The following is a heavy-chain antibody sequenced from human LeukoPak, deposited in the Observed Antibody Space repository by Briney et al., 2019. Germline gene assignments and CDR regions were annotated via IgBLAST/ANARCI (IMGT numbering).Heavy chain of an antibody. Sequence: GGSLSLSCAASGFTFSSYEMNWVRQAPGKGLEWVSYISSSGSTIYYADSVKGRFTISRDNAKNSLYLQMNSLRAEDTAVYYCARDRTDSSGWYVSSQYYFDYWGQGTLVTVSS. CDR3: ARDRTDSSGWYVSSQYYFDY. D-gene: IGHD6-19*01. CDR2: ISSSGSTI. J-gene: IGHJ4*02. V-gene: IGHV3-48*03. CDR1: GFTFSSYE.